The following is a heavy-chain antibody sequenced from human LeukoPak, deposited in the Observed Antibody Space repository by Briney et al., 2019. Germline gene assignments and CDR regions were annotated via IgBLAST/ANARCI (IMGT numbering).Heavy chain of an antibody. CDR2: INPNSGGT. CDR3: ARDKAPTGYCSSTSCYDPYYFDY. CDR1: GYTFTGYY. V-gene: IGHV1-2*02. J-gene: IGHJ4*02. Sequence: ASVKVSCKASGYTFTGYYMHWVRQAPGQGREWMEWINPNSGGTNYAQKFQGRVTMTRDTSISTAYMELSRLRSDDTAVYYCARDKAPTGYCSSTSCYDPYYFDYWGQGTLVTVSS. D-gene: IGHD2-2*01.